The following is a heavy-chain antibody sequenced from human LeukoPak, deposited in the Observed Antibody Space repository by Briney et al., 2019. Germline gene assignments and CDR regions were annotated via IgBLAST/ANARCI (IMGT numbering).Heavy chain of an antibody. J-gene: IGHJ4*02. CDR1: GFSFTDFW. CDR3: ARGDAFSGDH. V-gene: IGHV3-7*04. CDR2: IHPEGNEK. Sequence: GGSLRLSCAVSGFSFTDFWMSRVRQAPGRWLEWVANIHPEGNEKYHVESVKGRFTISRDNTKNLLFLQMNGLRVEDTAVYYCARGDAFSGDHWGQGTLVTVSS.